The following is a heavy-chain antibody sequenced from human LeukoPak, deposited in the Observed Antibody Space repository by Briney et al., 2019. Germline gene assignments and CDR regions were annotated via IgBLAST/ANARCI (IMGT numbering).Heavy chain of an antibody. J-gene: IGHJ4*02. V-gene: IGHV1-69*04. Sequence: SVKVSCKASGGTFSSYAISWVRQAPGQGLEWMGRIIPILGIANYAQKFQGRVTITADKSTSTAYMELSSLRSEDTAVYYCARDQDGYNGPLDYWGQGTLVTVSS. CDR2: IIPILGIA. CDR1: GGTFSSYA. D-gene: IGHD5-24*01. CDR3: ARDQDGYNGPLDY.